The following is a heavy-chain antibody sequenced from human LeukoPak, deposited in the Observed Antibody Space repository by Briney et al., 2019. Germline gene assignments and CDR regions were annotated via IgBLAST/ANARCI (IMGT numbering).Heavy chain of an antibody. CDR1: GYTFTSYY. CDR2: INPSGGST. V-gene: IGHV1-46*01. D-gene: IGHD3-9*01. J-gene: IGHJ6*03. Sequence: ASVKVSCKASGYTFTSYYMHWVRQAPGQGLEWMGIINPSGGSTSYAQKFQGRVTMTRDTSTSTVYMELSSLRSEDTAVYYCARVGYDILTGYSPYYMDVWGKGTTVTVSS. CDR3: ARVGYDILTGYSPYYMDV.